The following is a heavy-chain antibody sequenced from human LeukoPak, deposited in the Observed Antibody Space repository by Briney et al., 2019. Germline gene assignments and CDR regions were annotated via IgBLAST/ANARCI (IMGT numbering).Heavy chain of an antibody. Sequence: GESLKISCKGSGYSFTSYWIGWGRQVPGKGLEWTGIIYPGDSDTIYSPSFQGQVTISADKSISTAYLQWSSLKASDTAMYYCARQTAKSGYDLNWGQGTLVTVSS. D-gene: IGHD5-12*01. V-gene: IGHV5-51*01. CDR3: ARQTAKSGYDLN. J-gene: IGHJ4*02. CDR2: IYPGDSDT. CDR1: GYSFTSYW.